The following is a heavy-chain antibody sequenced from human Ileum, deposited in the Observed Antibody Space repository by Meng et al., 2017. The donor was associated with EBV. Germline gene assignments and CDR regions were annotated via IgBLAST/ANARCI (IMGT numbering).Heavy chain of an antibody. CDR1: GYKFDDYT. CDR3: AREEGGRFDS. D-gene: IGHD2-15*01. J-gene: IGHJ4*02. CDR2: INPGIGST. V-gene: IGHV1-3*01. Sequence: VQLVQSGAYMKKPGASVAISCKASGYKFDDYTIQWLRQAPGQRLEWLGWINPGIGSTYDSKTIRGRLTITMDTSASTVYMRLTSLTSEDTAVYYCAREEGGRFDSWGQGTLVTVSS.